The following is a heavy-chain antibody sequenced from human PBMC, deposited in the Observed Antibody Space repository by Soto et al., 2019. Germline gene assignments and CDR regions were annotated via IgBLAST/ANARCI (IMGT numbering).Heavy chain of an antibody. CDR2: IWYDGSNK. Sequence: GGSLRLSCAASGFTFSSYGMHWVRQAPGKGLEWVAVIWYDGSNKYYADSVKGRFTISRDNSKNTLYLQMNSLRAEDTAVYYCARDSEQQLVGAFDIWGQGTMVTVSS. CDR1: GFTFSSYG. CDR3: ARDSEQQLVGAFDI. V-gene: IGHV3-33*01. D-gene: IGHD6-13*01. J-gene: IGHJ3*02.